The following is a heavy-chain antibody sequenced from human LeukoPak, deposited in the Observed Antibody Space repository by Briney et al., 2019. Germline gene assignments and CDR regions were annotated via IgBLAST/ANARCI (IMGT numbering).Heavy chain of an antibody. D-gene: IGHD3-16*01. J-gene: IGHJ6*03. V-gene: IGHV4-34*01. CDR3: ARLGKSRPYYYMDV. CDR1: GGSFSGYY. CDR2: INHSGST. Sequence: SETLSLTCAVYGGSFSGYYWSWIRQPPGKGLKWIGEINHSGSTNYNPSLKSRVTISVDTSKNQFSLKLSSVTAADTAVYYCARLGKSRPYYYMDVWGKGTTVTVSS.